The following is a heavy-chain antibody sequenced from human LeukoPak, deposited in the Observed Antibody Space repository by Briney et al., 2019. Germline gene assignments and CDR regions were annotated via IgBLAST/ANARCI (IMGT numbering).Heavy chain of an antibody. J-gene: IGHJ4*01. CDR3: ARDHRYAFDN. CDR2: IGISSGNT. D-gene: IGHD5-12*01. V-gene: IGHV3-48*01. CDR1: GFNFIDYS. Sequence: GGSMRLSCAASGFNFIDYSMNWVRQAPGKGLEWISYIGISSGNTKYADSVKGRFTISRDKARNSLYLPMNSLRVEDTAVYYCARDHRYAFDNWGHGTLVTVSS.